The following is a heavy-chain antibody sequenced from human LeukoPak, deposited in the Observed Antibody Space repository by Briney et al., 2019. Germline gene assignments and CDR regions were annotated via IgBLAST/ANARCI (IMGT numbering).Heavy chain of an antibody. Sequence: GGSLRLSCAASGFTFSSYWMSWVRQAPGEGLEWVANIKQDGSEKYYVDSVKGRFTISRDNAKNSLYLQMNSLRAEDTAVYYCASKPGYSSGWYWYFDLWGRGTLVTVSS. CDR1: GFTFSSYW. J-gene: IGHJ2*01. V-gene: IGHV3-7*01. CDR2: IKQDGSEK. CDR3: ASKPGYSSGWYWYFDL. D-gene: IGHD6-19*01.